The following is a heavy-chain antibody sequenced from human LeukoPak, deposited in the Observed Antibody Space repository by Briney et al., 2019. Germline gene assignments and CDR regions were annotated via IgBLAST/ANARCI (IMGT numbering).Heavy chain of an antibody. D-gene: IGHD3-3*01. V-gene: IGHV3-49*04. J-gene: IGHJ4*02. CDR1: GFTFGDYG. CDR3: TRDYTIFGEGYFDS. CDR2: IRSKAYGGIT. Sequence: GGSLRLSCTASGFTFGDYGMSWVRQAPGEGLEGVGFIRSKAYGGITEYAASVKGRFTISRDDSKSIAYLQMNSLKPEDTAVYYCTRDYTIFGEGYFDSWGQGTLVTVSS.